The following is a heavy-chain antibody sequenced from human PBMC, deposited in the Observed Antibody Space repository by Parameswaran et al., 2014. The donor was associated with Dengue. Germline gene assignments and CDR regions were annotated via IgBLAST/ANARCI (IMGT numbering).Heavy chain of an antibody. V-gene: IGHV5-51*06. CDR3: ARSHDSTGYEAFDI. CDR2: IYPSDSDT. Sequence: VRQAPGKGLEWMGIIYPSDSDTKYSPSFQGQVTISADKSISTAYLQWSSLKASDTAMYYCARSHDSTGYEAFDIWGQGTMVTVSS. D-gene: IGHD3-22*01. J-gene: IGHJ3*02.